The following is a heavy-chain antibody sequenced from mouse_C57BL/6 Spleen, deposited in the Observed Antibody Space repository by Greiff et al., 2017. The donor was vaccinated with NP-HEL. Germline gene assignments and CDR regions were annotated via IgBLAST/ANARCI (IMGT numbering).Heavy chain of an antibody. Sequence: VQLQQPGAELVKPGASVKLSCKASGYTFTSYWMQWVKQRPGQGLEWIGEIDPSDSYTNYNQKFKGKATLTVDTSSSTAYMQLSSLTSEDSAVYYCARHDGYYLDYWGQGTTLTVSS. CDR2: IDPSDSYT. D-gene: IGHD2-3*01. CDR3: ARHDGYYLDY. V-gene: IGHV1-50*01. CDR1: GYTFTSYW. J-gene: IGHJ2*01.